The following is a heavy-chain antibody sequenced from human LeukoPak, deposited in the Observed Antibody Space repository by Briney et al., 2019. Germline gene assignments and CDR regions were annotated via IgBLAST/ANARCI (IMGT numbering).Heavy chain of an antibody. J-gene: IGHJ6*02. CDR1: GFTFSTYG. CDR2: ISYDGTNE. CDR3: AKDRATLTLDYFYGMDV. Sequence: GGSLRLSCAASGFTFSTYGIHWVRQAPGKGLEWVTVISYDGTNEHYADYVKGRFTISRDNSKNTLFLQMNSLRAEDTAVYFCAKDRATLTLDYFYGMDVWGQGTTVTVSS. V-gene: IGHV3-30*18. D-gene: IGHD2/OR15-2a*01.